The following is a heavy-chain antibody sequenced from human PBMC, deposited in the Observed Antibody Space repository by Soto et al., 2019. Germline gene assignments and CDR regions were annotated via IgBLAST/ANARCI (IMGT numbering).Heavy chain of an antibody. CDR2: IWYDGSNK. D-gene: IGHD3-16*02. J-gene: IGHJ3*02. Sequence: PGGSLRLSCAASGFTFSSYGMHWVRQAPGKGLEWVAVIWYDGSNKYYADSVKGRFTISRDNSKNTLYLQMNSLRAEDTAVYYCARGLQFRLGDLSGGGAFDIWGQGTMVTVS. CDR1: GFTFSSYG. CDR3: ARGLQFRLGDLSGGGAFDI. V-gene: IGHV3-33*01.